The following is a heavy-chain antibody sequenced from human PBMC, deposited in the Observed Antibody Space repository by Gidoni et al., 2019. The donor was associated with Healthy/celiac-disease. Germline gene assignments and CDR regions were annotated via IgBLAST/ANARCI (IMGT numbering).Heavy chain of an antibody. CDR1: GGSISSYY. Sequence: QVQLQESGTGLVKPSETLSLTCTVSGGSISSYYWSWIRQPPGKGLEWIGYIYYSGSTNYNPSLKSRVTISVDTSKNQFSLKLSSVTAADTAVYYCARGEVLFDYWGQGTLVTVSS. CDR2: IYYSGST. CDR3: ARGEVLFDY. J-gene: IGHJ4*02. V-gene: IGHV4-59*01.